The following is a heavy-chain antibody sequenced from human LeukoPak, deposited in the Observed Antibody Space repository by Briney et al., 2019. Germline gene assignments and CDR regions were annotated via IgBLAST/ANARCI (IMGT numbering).Heavy chain of an antibody. CDR3: ARVSDSKGGDY. CDR1: GASIRSGDYY. Sequence: SQTLSLTCTVSGASIRSGDYYWSWIRQPPGKGLEWIGYIYYSGSTYYNPSLKSRVTISVDTSKNQFSLKLSSVTAADTAVYYCARVSDSKGGDYWGQGTLVTVSS. V-gene: IGHV4-30-4*01. CDR2: IYYSGST. D-gene: IGHD3-22*01. J-gene: IGHJ4*02.